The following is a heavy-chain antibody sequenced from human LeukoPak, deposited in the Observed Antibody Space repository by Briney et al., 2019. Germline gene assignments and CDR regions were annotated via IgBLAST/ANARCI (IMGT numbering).Heavy chain of an antibody. CDR1: GFTFSSYG. CDR2: IQYDGSKK. V-gene: IGHV3-30*02. Sequence: GGSLRLSCAASGFTFSSYGMHWVRQAPGKGLEWVAFIQYDGSKKYYADSVKGRFTVSRDNSIKTLYLQINSLRAEDTAVYYCAKDRQQLVVNYYYYYMDVWGKGTTVTVSS. D-gene: IGHD6-13*01. CDR3: AKDRQQLVVNYYYYYMDV. J-gene: IGHJ6*03.